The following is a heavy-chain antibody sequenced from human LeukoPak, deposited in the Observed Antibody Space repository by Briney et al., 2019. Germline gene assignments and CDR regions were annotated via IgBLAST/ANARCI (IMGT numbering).Heavy chain of an antibody. V-gene: IGHV3-74*01. CDR2: VTTDGVT. CDR3: LCIEATATGLIDH. Sequence: SGGSLRHSCAASGFTFDDYAMHWVRQAPGEGLLWVSRVTTDGVTSYADSVKGRFTMSRDNAKNTLYLQMNSPRVEDTAVYYCLCIEATATGLIDHWGQGTLVTVSS. CDR1: GFTFDDYA. D-gene: IGHD6-13*01. J-gene: IGHJ4*02.